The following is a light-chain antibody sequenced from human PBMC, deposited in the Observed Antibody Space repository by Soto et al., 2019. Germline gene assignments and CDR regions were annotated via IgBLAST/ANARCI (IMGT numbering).Light chain of an antibody. Sequence: ESVLTQSPGALSLSPGERATLACGASQSVGSSYLAWYQQKPGQAPRLLIYGASTRATGIPDRFSGSGSGTDFTLTISRLEPEDFAVYYCQQYGSSPRTFGQGTKVEIK. CDR1: QSVGSSY. J-gene: IGKJ1*01. CDR3: QQYGSSPRT. CDR2: GAS. V-gene: IGKV3-20*01.